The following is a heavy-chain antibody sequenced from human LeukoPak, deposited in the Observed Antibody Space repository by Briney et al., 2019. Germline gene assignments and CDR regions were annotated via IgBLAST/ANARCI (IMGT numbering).Heavy chain of an antibody. V-gene: IGHV3-7*01. D-gene: IGHD2-21*01. CDR3: ARDATRGGDFDY. CDR1: GFIFSDHY. Sequence: GASLRLSCAASGFIFSDHYMDWVRQAPGKGLEWVANINQDESEKYYVDSVKGRFTISRDNAKSSLYLQMSSLRAEDTAVYYCARDATRGGDFDYWGQGTLVTVSS. CDR2: INQDESEK. J-gene: IGHJ4*02.